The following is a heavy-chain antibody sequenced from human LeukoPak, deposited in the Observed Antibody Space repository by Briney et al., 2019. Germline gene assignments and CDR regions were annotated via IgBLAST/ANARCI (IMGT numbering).Heavy chain of an antibody. V-gene: IGHV3-7*01. D-gene: IGHD5-18*01. CDR3: ARERRGYGIDY. Sequence: GGSLRLSCAASGFTFSNYAMNWVRQAPGKGLEWVANIKEDGSERYYVDSVKGRFTISRDNAKNSLYLQMNSLRVEDTAVYYCARERRGYGIDYWGQGTLVTVSS. CDR1: GFTFSNYA. J-gene: IGHJ4*02. CDR2: IKEDGSER.